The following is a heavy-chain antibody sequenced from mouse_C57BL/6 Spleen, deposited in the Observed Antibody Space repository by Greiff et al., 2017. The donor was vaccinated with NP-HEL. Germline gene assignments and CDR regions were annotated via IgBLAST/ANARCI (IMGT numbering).Heavy chain of an antibody. J-gene: IGHJ3*01. V-gene: IGHV1-15*01. CDR3: TRSGTEGFAY. CDR1: GYTFTDYE. D-gene: IGHD3-3*01. Sequence: QVTLKESGAELVRPGASVTLSCKASGYTFTDYEMHWVKQTPVHGLEWIGAIDPETGGTAYNQKFKGKAILTADKSSSTAYMELRSLTSEDSAVYYCTRSGTEGFAYWGQGTLVTVSA. CDR2: IDPETGGT.